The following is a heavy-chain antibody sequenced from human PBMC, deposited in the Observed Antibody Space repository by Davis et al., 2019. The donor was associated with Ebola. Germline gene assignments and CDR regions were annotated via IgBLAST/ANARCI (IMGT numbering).Heavy chain of an antibody. CDR2: INHGGST. CDR3: ARNRITMVRGVVYYYYGMDV. D-gene: IGHD3-10*01. Sequence: SETLSLTCAVYGGSFSGYYWSWIRQPTGKGLEWIGEINHGGSTNYNPSLKSRVTISVDTSKNQFSLKLSSVTAADTAVYYCARNRITMVRGVVYYYYGMDVWGQGTTVTVSS. CDR1: GGSFSGYY. J-gene: IGHJ6*02. V-gene: IGHV4-34*01.